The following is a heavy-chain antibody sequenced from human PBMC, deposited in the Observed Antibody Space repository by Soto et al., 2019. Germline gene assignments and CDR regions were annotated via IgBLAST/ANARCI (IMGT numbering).Heavy chain of an antibody. V-gene: IGHV5-51*01. Sequence: GESLKISCQGSGYTFTNYWIAWVRHMPGRGLEWVGLIFPRDSDTRYNSPCEGQVTISADKSIATAYLHWTSLKASDTATSFCARIGSLLQPIDYWGQGTQVTVSS. CDR1: GYTFTNYW. D-gene: IGHD4-4*01. CDR2: IFPRDSDT. J-gene: IGHJ4*02. CDR3: ARIGSLLQPIDY.